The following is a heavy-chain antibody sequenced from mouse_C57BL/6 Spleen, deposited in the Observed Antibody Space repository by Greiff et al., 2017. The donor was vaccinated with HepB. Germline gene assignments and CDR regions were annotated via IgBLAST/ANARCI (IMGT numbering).Heavy chain of an antibody. Sequence: EVKLVESGEGLVKPGGSLKLSCAASGFTFSSYAMSWVRQTPEKRLEWVAYISSGGDYIYYADTVKGRFTISRDNARNTLYLQMSSLKSEDTAMYYCTREGYYYGLDYRGQGTTLTVSS. D-gene: IGHD1-1*01. V-gene: IGHV5-9-1*02. CDR2: ISSGGDYI. J-gene: IGHJ2*01. CDR3: TREGYYYGLDY. CDR1: GFTFSSYA.